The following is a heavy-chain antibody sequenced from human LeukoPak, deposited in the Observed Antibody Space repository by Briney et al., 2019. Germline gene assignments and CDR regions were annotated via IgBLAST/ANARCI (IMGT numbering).Heavy chain of an antibody. CDR3: ARVGYSGCDYDY. CDR2: INPNSGGT. CDR1: GYTFTGYY. V-gene: IGHV1-2*02. Sequence: ASVKVSCKASGYTFTGYYIHWVRQAPGQGLEWMGWINPNSGGTNYAQKFRGRVTMTRDTSVSTAYMELSRLRSDDTAVYYCARVGYSGCDYDYWGQGTLVTVSS. D-gene: IGHD5-12*01. J-gene: IGHJ4*02.